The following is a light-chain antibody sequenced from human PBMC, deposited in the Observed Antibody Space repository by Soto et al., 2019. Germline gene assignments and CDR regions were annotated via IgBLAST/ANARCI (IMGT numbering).Light chain of an antibody. CDR1: QTISSY. J-gene: IGKJ4*01. CDR3: QQSYTDSLVT. Sequence: QMTQSPSSLSASVGDRVTITCRASQTISSYLNWYQQKPGKAPKLLIFAASGLQSGVPSRFSGSGSGTDFTLTINSLQPEDFATYYCQQSYTDSLVTFGGGTKVEIK. V-gene: IGKV1-39*01. CDR2: AAS.